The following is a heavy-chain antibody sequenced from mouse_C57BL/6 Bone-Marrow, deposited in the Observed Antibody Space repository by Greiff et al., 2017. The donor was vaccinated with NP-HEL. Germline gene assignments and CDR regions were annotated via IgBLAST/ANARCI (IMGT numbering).Heavy chain of an antibody. J-gene: IGHJ2*01. CDR1: GFNIKDDY. D-gene: IGHD1-1*01. CDR2: IDPENGDT. Sequence: EVKLQQSGAELVRPGASVKLSCTASGFNIKDDYMHWVKQRPEQGLEWIGWIDPENGDTEYASKFQGKATITADTSSNTAYLQLSSLTSEDTAVYYCTTPHYGSSYFDYWGQGTTLTVSS. CDR3: TTPHYGSSYFDY. V-gene: IGHV14-4*01.